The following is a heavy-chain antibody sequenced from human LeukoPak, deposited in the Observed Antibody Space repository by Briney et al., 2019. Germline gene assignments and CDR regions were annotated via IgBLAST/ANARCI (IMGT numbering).Heavy chain of an antibody. CDR1: GFTFSSYA. CDR2: ISSNGGTT. V-gene: IGHV3-64D*06. CDR3: VKDLTPYGSGTYYFDY. D-gene: IGHD3-10*01. Sequence: GGSLRLSCSASGFTFSSYAMHWVRQAPGEGLNCDSTISSNGGTTYYADSVKGRFTISRDNSKNTVYLQMSSLKSEDTAVYYCVKDLTPYGSGTYYFDYWGQGTLVTVSS. J-gene: IGHJ4*02.